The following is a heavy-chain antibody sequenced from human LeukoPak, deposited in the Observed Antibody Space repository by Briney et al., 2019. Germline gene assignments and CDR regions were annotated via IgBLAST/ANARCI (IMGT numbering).Heavy chain of an antibody. V-gene: IGHV4-59*08. Sequence: SETLSLTCSVSGGSISPYYWSWIRQPPGKGMEWIAYIYYTGDTNYNPSLKSRVTISVDTSKNQFSLTLSSVTAADTDVYYCARHHPKGYSSAWYYFDFWGQGSLVTVSS. CDR1: GGSISPYY. CDR3: ARHHPKGYSSAWYYFDF. D-gene: IGHD6-13*01. J-gene: IGHJ4*02. CDR2: IYYTGDT.